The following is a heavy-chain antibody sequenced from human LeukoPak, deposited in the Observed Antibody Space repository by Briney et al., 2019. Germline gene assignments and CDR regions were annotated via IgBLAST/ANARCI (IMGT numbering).Heavy chain of an antibody. CDR1: GGSISSSNW. D-gene: IGHD1-7*01. CDR3: ARHGNWNYEGDWFDP. CDR2: IYHSGST. V-gene: IGHV4-4*02. Sequence: PSGTLSLTCAVSGGSISSSNWWSWVRQPPGKGLEWIGEIYHSGSTNYNPSLKSRVTISVDKSKNQFSLKLSSVTAADTAVYYCARHGNWNYEGDWFDPWGQGTLVTVSS. J-gene: IGHJ5*02.